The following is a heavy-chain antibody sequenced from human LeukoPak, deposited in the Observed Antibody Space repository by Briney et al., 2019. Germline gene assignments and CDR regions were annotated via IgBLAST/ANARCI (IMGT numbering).Heavy chain of an antibody. CDR2: IKQDGSEK. CDR1: GFTFSSYW. D-gene: IGHD4-17*01. J-gene: IGHJ3*02. CDR3: ARAGTVYDAFDI. V-gene: IGHV3-7*01. Sequence: PGGSLRLSCAASGFTFSSYWMSWVRQAPGKGLEWVTNIKQDGSEKYYVDSVKGRFTISRNNAKNSLYLQMNSLRAEDTAVYYCARAGTVYDAFDIWGQGTMVTVSS.